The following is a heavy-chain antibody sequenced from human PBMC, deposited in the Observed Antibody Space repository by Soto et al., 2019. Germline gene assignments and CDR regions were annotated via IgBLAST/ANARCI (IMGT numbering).Heavy chain of an antibody. CDR3: ARGGSGDIVVVAAIDY. CDR1: GGSISSGDYS. CDR2: IFYSGST. J-gene: IGHJ4*02. V-gene: IGHV4-31*01. Sequence: QVQLQESGPGLVKPSQTLSLTCTVSGGSISSGDYSWSWVRQHPGKGLEWMGYIFYSGSTYYNPSLKSLATISIDTSKNQFLLMRSLVTAADTAVYYWARGGSGDIVVVAAIDYWGQGTLVTVSS. D-gene: IGHD2-15*01.